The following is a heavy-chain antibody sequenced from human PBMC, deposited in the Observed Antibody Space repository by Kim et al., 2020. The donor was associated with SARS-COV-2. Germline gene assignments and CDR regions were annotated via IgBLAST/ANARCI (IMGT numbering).Heavy chain of an antibody. CDR3: ARGSIYGGKADY. V-gene: IGHV4-31*03. D-gene: IGHD2-15*01. Sequence: SETLSLTCTVSGDSISSGGYYWSWIRQHPGKGLEWIGYIYYSGSTYYNPSLKSRLTISVDTSKNQFSLNLSSVTAADTAVYYCARGSIYGGKADYWGQGTLVTVSS. CDR2: IYYSGST. J-gene: IGHJ4*02. CDR1: GDSISSGGYY.